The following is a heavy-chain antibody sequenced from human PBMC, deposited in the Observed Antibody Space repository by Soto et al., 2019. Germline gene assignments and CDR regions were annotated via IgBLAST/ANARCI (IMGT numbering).Heavy chain of an antibody. CDR2: ISSSGSTI. V-gene: IGHV3-48*03. D-gene: IGHD4-17*01. Sequence: QPGGSLRLSCAASGFTFSSYEMNWVRQAPGKGLEWVSYISSSGSTIYYADSVKGRFTISRDNAKNSLYLQMNSLRAEDTAVYYCARVSLDYGTKPYFFDNWGLGTLVTVSS. CDR1: GFTFSSYE. J-gene: IGHJ4*02. CDR3: ARVSLDYGTKPYFFDN.